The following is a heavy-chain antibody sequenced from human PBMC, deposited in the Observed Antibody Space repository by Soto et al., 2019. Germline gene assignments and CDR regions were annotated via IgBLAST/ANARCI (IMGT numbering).Heavy chain of an antibody. J-gene: IGHJ4*02. V-gene: IGHV1-18*01. CDR1: GYSXKKYG. CDR2: ISPYSGYT. Sequence: SXKISYKGFGYSXKKYGIHLVRQAPGQGLEWVGWISPYSGYTHSAQKFHGRLTLNTDTAASTAYMDLRILRSDHTPIYHCDREASVLIPAAQPSRFDSWGQGTLGTVSS. D-gene: IGHD2-2*01. CDR3: DREASVLIPAAQPSRFDS.